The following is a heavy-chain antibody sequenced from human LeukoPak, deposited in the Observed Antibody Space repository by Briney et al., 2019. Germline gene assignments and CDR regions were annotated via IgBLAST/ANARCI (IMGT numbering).Heavy chain of an antibody. V-gene: IGHV1-69*13. CDR1: GGTVSSYA. D-gene: IGHD6-19*01. CDR2: IIHIFGTA. J-gene: IGHJ5*02. CDR3: ARDRIGSGWSWGWFDP. Sequence: SVEVSCKSSGGTVSSYAIIWVRQAPGQGLEWMGGIIHIFGTANYAQKFQGRVTITADESTSTAYMELSSLRSEDTAVYYCARDRIGSGWSWGWFDPWGQGTLVTVSS.